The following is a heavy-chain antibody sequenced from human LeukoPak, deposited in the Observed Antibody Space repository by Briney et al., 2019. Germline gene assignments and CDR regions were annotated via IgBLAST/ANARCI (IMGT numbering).Heavy chain of an antibody. V-gene: IGHV3-30*19. CDR3: ARDHVINQAPPGF. CDR1: GFTFSSYG. Sequence: GSLRLSCAASGFTFSSYGMHWVRQAPGKGLEWVAVISYDGSNKYYADSVKGRFTISRDNSKNTLYLQMNSLRAEDTAVYYCARDHVINQAPPGFWGQGTLVTVSS. D-gene: IGHD3-10*01. CDR2: ISYDGSNK. J-gene: IGHJ4*02.